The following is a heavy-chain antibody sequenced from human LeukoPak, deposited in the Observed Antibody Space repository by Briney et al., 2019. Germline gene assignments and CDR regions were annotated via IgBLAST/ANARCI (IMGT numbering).Heavy chain of an antibody. D-gene: IGHD6-19*01. CDR2: IRYDGSNK. V-gene: IGHV3-30*02. CDR3: AKDQVGSGWSLNSYYYYYYMDV. CDR1: GFTFRSYS. J-gene: IGHJ6*03. Sequence: GGSLRLSCAASGFTFRSYSMNWVRQAPGKGLEWVAFIRYDGSNKYYADSVKGRFTLSRDNSKNTLYLQMNSLRAEDTAVYYCAKDQVGSGWSLNSYYYYYYMDVWGKGTSVTISS.